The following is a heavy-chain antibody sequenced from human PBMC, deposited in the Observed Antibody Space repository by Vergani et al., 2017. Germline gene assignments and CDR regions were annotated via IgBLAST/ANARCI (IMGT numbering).Heavy chain of an antibody. V-gene: IGHV5-51*01. J-gene: IGHJ6*03. CDR1: GYSFTSYW. CDR3: AVRGVVPAANPYYYYMDV. Sequence: EVQLVQSGAEVKKPGESLKISCKGSGYSFTSYWIGWVRQMPGKGLEWMGIIYPGDSDTRYSPSFQGQVTISADKSISTAYLQWSSLKASDTAMYYCAVRGVVPAANPYYYYMDVWGKGTTVTVSS. D-gene: IGHD2-2*01. CDR2: IYPGDSDT.